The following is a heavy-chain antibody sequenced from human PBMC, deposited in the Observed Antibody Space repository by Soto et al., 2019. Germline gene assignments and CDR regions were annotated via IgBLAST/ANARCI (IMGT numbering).Heavy chain of an antibody. Sequence: PGGSLRLSCAASGFTFSTYAMSWVRQAPGKGLEWVSAISGSGGSTSYADSVKGRFTISRDNSKNSLYLQMNSLRAEDAAVYYCAKDPGIGIRVVGVFDCWGQGTLVTVSS. D-gene: IGHD6-19*01. CDR2: ISGSGGST. J-gene: IGHJ4*02. CDR3: AKDPGIGIRVVGVFDC. V-gene: IGHV3-23*01. CDR1: GFTFSTYA.